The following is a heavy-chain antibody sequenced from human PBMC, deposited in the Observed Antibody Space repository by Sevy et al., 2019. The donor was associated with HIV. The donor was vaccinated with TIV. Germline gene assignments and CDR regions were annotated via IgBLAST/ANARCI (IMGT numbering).Heavy chain of an antibody. J-gene: IGHJ4*02. CDR2: IWYGGKNA. V-gene: IGHV3-33*01. CDR3: ARDLEEWELRYLGY. CDR1: GFTFSNFG. Sequence: GESLKISCAASGFTFSNFGMHWARQVPGGGLEWVAIIWYGGKNAYYADSVKGRFTISRDNSKNTLYLQMNNLRAEDTAVYYCARDLEEWELRYLGYWCQGTLVTVSS. D-gene: IGHD1-26*01.